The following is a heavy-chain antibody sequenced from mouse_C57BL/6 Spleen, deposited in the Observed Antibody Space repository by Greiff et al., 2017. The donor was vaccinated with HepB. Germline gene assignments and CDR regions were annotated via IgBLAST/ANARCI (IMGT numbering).Heavy chain of an antibody. CDR1: GYTFTSYW. CDR3: ARRTAQAKRDYFDY. Sequence: QVQLQQPGAELVMPGASVKLSCKASGYTFTSYWMHWVKQRPGQGLEWIGEIDPSDSYTNYNQKFKGKSTLTVDKSSSTAYMQLSSLTSEDSAVYYCARRTAQAKRDYFDYWGQGTTLTVSS. V-gene: IGHV1-69*01. CDR2: IDPSDSYT. D-gene: IGHD3-2*02. J-gene: IGHJ2*01.